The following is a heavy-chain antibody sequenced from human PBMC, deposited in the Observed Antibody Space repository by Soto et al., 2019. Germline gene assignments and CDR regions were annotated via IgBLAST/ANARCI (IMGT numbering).Heavy chain of an antibody. CDR3: ARDLRFSSTNYFDF. CDR1: GFLFTDYY. V-gene: IGHV3-11*06. D-gene: IGHD2-8*01. Sequence: GGSLRLSCTASGFLFTDYYMSWIRQPPGKGLEWLAYIDGSSDYTNSADSVKGRFTISRDNAKNSVFLQMNNLRADDTAVYYCARDLRFSSTNYFDFWGRGTLVTRLL. CDR2: IDGSSDYT. J-gene: IGHJ4*02.